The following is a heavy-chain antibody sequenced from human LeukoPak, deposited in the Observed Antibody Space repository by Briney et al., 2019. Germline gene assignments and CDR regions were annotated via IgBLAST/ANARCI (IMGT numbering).Heavy chain of an antibody. D-gene: IGHD6-19*01. Sequence: PGGSLRLSCAASGFIFSSYGMHWVRQAPGKGLEWVALISNDGSNNNHADSVKGRFTISRDNSKKTLYLQMNSLRAEDTAVYYCARMQYTSGWYAAGYWGQGTLVTVSS. CDR2: ISNDGSNN. V-gene: IGHV3-30*03. J-gene: IGHJ4*02. CDR1: GFIFSSYG. CDR3: ARMQYTSGWYAAGY.